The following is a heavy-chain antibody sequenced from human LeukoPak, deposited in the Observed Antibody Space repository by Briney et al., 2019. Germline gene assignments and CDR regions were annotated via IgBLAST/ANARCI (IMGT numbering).Heavy chain of an antibody. CDR1: GFTFDDYA. CDR3: AKGQPLNWNYSPFDY. Sequence: QAGGSLRLSCAASGFTFDDYAMHWVRQAPGKGLEWVSGISWNTRSIGYADSLKGRFTISRDNAKNSRYLDMNSLRAEDTALYYCAKGQPLNWNYSPFDYWGQGTLVTVSS. V-gene: IGHV3-9*01. CDR2: ISWNTRSI. J-gene: IGHJ4*02. D-gene: IGHD1-7*01.